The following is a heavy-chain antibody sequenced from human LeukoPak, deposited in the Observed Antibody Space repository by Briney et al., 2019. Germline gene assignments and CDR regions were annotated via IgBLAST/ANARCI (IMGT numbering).Heavy chain of an antibody. CDR2: ISSSNHAI. Sequence: PGGSLRLSCAASGFIFSSYSMSWVRQAPGKGLEWLSYISSSNHAIYYADSVKGRFTVSRDNAKNSLSLQMNSLRDEDTAVYYCAGGLLRYSDYWGRGTLVTVSS. J-gene: IGHJ4*02. V-gene: IGHV3-48*02. D-gene: IGHD3-9*01. CDR3: AGGLLRYSDY. CDR1: GFIFSSYS.